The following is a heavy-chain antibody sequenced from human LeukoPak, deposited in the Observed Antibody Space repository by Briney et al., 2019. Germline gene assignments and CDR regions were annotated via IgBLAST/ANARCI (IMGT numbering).Heavy chain of an antibody. CDR2: ISRSSSYL. D-gene: IGHD5-24*01. J-gene: IGHJ6*03. CDR3: ARGRDGHGGYYSYMDV. CDR1: GFTFSSYN. V-gene: IGHV3-21*01. Sequence: GGSLRLSCAASGFTFSSYNMNWVRQAPGKGLEWVSCISRSSSYLYYADSVKGRFTISRDNAKNSLYLQMSSLRAEDTAVYYCARGRDGHGGYYSYMDVWGIGTTVTVSS.